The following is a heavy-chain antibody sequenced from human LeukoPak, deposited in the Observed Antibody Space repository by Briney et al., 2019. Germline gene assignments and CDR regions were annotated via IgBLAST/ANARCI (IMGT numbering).Heavy chain of an antibody. CDR2: IYPGDSDT. CDR3: ARPPNPLYYYDSSGDAFDI. D-gene: IGHD3-22*01. Sequence: GESLKISCKGSGYSFTSYWIGWVRPMPGKGLEWMGIIYPGDSDTRYSPSFQGQVTISADKSISTAYLQWSSLKASDTAVYYCARPPNPLYYYDSSGDAFDIWGQGTMVTVSS. V-gene: IGHV5-51*01. J-gene: IGHJ3*02. CDR1: GYSFTSYW.